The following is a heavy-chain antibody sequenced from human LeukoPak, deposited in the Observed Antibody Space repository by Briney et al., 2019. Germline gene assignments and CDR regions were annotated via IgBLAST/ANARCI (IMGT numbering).Heavy chain of an antibody. Sequence: GSLRLSCAASGFPFSSYSMNWVRQAPGKGLEWVSYISSSSSTIYYADSVKGRFTISRDNAKNSLYLQMNSLRAEDTAVYYCARDSPPAYCSGGSCYFDYWGQGTLVTVSS. V-gene: IGHV3-48*01. CDR3: ARDSPPAYCSGGSCYFDY. CDR1: GFPFSSYS. J-gene: IGHJ4*02. CDR2: ISSSSSTI. D-gene: IGHD2-15*01.